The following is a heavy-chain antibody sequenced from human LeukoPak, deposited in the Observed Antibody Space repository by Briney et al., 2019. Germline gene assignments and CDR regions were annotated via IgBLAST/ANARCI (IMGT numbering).Heavy chain of an antibody. V-gene: IGHV3-30*02. CDR2: IRYDGSNK. CDR1: GFPFSSYG. CDR3: AKDGPTVAHFDY. J-gene: IGHJ4*02. Sequence: GSLRLSCAASGFPFSSYGMHWVRQAPGKGLEGVAFIRYDGSNKYYADSVKGRFTISRDNSKNTLYLQMNSLRAEDTAVYYCAKDGPTVAHFDYWGQGTLVTVSS. D-gene: IGHD4-23*01.